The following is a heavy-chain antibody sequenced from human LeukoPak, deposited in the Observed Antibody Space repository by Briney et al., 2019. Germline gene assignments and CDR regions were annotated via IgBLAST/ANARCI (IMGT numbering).Heavy chain of an antibody. Sequence: GGSLRLSCVGSGYTFSDFEMNWVRQAPGKGLEWVAYISGRGSSIYYLDSVKGRFTISRDNAKNSLYLQMNSLRAEDTAVYYCARPIAAEGNLDYWGQGTLVTVSS. D-gene: IGHD6-6*01. V-gene: IGHV3-48*03. CDR3: ARPIAAEGNLDY. CDR1: GYTFSDFE. J-gene: IGHJ4*02. CDR2: ISGRGSSI.